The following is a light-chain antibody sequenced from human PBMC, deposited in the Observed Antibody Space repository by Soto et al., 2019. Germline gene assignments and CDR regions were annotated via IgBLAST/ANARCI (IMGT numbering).Light chain of an antibody. Sequence: DIQMTQSPSSLSASVGDRVTITCQASQDISNYLNWYQQKPGKAPKLLIYDASNLETGVQSRFSGSGSGTDFTFTISRLQPEDIATYYCLQYDTPMYTFGQGTKLEIK. CDR2: DAS. J-gene: IGKJ2*01. CDR3: LQYDTPMYT. V-gene: IGKV1-33*01. CDR1: QDISNY.